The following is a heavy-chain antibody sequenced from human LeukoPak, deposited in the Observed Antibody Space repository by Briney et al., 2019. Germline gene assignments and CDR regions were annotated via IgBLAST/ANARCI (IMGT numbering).Heavy chain of an antibody. V-gene: IGHV3-33*01. D-gene: IGHD6-19*01. Sequence: PGGSLRLSCAASGFSFSSYGMHWVRQAPGKGLEWVAVIWYDGSNKYHADSVKGRCTISRDNSKNTLYLQMSSLGAEDTAVYYCTRTHINGWCFDSWGQGTLVTVSS. CDR1: GFSFSSYG. CDR2: IWYDGSNK. CDR3: TRTHINGWCFDS. J-gene: IGHJ4*02.